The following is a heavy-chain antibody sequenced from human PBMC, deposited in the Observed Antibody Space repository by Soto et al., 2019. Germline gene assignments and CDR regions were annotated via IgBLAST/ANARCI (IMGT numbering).Heavy chain of an antibody. Sequence: PSETLSLTCAVSGSSISSGSFWVWIRQPPGKGLEWIGRIYTSGSTNYNPSLKSRVTMSVDTSKNQFSLKLSSVTAADTAVYYCARGGGYCTNGVCYDYWGQGALVTVSS. D-gene: IGHD2-8*01. V-gene: IGHV4-38-2*01. CDR1: GSSISSGSF. CDR3: ARGGGYCTNGVCYDY. CDR2: IYTSGST. J-gene: IGHJ4*02.